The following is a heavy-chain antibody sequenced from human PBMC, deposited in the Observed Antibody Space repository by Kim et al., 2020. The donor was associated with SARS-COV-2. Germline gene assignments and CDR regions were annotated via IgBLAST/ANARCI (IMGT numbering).Heavy chain of an antibody. CDR2: IIPIFGTA. D-gene: IGHD3-10*01. V-gene: IGHV1-69*13. CDR3: ASYYYGSGSSYPKGRIWDYYYYGMDV. J-gene: IGHJ6*02. CDR1: GGTFSSYA. Sequence: SVKVPCKASGGTFSSYAISWVRQAPGQGLEWMGGIIPIFGTANYAQKFQGRVTITADESTSTAYMELSSLRSEDTAVYYCASYYYGSGSSYPKGRIWDYYYYGMDVWGQGTTVTVSS.